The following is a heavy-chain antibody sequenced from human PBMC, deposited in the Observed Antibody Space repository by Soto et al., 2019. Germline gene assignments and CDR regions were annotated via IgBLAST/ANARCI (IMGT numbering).Heavy chain of an antibody. V-gene: IGHV3-74*01. J-gene: IGHJ4*02. CDR2: INSDGSST. CDR1: GFTFSSYW. Sequence: GGSLRLSCEASGFTFSSYWMHWVRQAAGKGLVWVARINSDGSSTSYADSVKGRFTISRDNAKNTLYLQMNSLRGEDTAVYYCARDPAEWELTFDCWGQGTLVTVSS. CDR3: ARDPAEWELTFDC. D-gene: IGHD1-26*01.